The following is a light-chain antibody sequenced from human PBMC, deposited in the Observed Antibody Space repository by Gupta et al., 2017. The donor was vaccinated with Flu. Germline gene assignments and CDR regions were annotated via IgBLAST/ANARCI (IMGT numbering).Light chain of an antibody. J-gene: IGLJ1*01. V-gene: IGLV2-14*01. CDR2: EVS. CDR3: CSYAGSSTWV. Sequence: SITISCPGTSTYVGGYNYVSWYQQYPDKAPKVMIYEVSKRPSGVSNRFSGSKSDNTASLTISGLQAEDEADYYCCSYAGSSTWVFGTGTTVTVL. CDR1: STYVGGYNY.